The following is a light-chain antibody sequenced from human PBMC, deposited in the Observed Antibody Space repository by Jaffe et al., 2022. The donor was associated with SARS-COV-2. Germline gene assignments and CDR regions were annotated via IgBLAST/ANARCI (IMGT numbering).Light chain of an antibody. CDR2: KAS. Sequence: DIQMTQSPSTLSASVGDRVTITCRASQSISDQLAWFQQKSGKAPKLLISKASNLQSWVPSRFSGSGSGTEFTLTIHSLQPDDFATYYCQQYSSFSRAFGQGTKVEVK. CDR1: QSISDQ. J-gene: IGKJ1*01. CDR3: QQYSSFSRA. V-gene: IGKV1-5*03.